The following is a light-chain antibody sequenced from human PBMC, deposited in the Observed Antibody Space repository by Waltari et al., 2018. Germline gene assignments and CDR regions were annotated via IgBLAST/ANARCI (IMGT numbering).Light chain of an antibody. CDR2: DAS. V-gene: IGKV3-11*01. J-gene: IGKJ4*01. CDR3: QQRSSLT. CDR1: QSVGRY. Sequence: IVLTQSPATLSLFPGERATLSCRASQSVGRYLAWYKHKPGQAPRLLIYDASDRATGIPARFSGSGSGTDFTLTISSLEPEDFAVYYCQQRSSLTFGGGTKVEIK.